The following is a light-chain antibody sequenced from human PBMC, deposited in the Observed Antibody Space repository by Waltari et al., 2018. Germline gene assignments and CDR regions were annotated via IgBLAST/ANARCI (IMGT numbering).Light chain of an antibody. CDR3: QQRSDWPFT. V-gene: IGKV3-11*01. CDR2: GAS. J-gene: IGKJ2*01. CDR1: QSVSSS. Sequence: EIVLTQSPATLSLSPGERATLSCRASQSVSSSLAWYQQKPGQAPRLLIYGASKRATGIPARFSGSGSGTDFTLTIGGLEPEDFAVYYCQQRSDWPFTFGQGTKLEI.